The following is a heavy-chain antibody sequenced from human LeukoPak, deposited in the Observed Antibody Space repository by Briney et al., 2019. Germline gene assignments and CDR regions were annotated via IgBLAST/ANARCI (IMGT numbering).Heavy chain of an antibody. CDR1: GFTFSSYG. Sequence: GRSLRLSCAASGFTFSSYGMHWVRQAPGKGLEWVAVISYDGSNKYYADSVKGRFTISRDNSKSTLYLQMNSLRAEDTAVYFCAKLTSMTTVTYDAFDIWGQGTMVTVSS. CDR2: ISYDGSNK. CDR3: AKLTSMTTVTYDAFDI. D-gene: IGHD4-17*01. J-gene: IGHJ3*02. V-gene: IGHV3-30*18.